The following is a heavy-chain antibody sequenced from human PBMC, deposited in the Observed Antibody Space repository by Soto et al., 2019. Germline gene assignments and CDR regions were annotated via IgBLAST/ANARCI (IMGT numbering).Heavy chain of an antibody. J-gene: IGHJ4*02. CDR3: AHRRGYNYFAY. D-gene: IGHD1-1*01. V-gene: IGHV2-5*02. Sequence: QITLKESGPTLVTPTQTLTLTCTFSGFSLSTSGVGLGWIRQPPGQALEWLALIYWDDDKRYSPSLRSRLTITKDTSKNQVVLTKTNMDPVDTATYYCAHRRGYNYFAYWGQGTLVTVSS. CDR2: IYWDDDK. CDR1: GFSLSTSGVG.